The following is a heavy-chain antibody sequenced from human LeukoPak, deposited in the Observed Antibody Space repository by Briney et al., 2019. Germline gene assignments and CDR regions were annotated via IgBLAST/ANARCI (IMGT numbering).Heavy chain of an antibody. D-gene: IGHD2-15*01. CDR3: ARGAGYCSGGSCANSFDP. Sequence: PGGSLRLSCAASGFTFSSYSMNWVRQAPGKGLEWVSSISSSSSYIYYADSVKGRFTISRDNAKNSLYLQMNSLRAEDTAVYYCARGAGYCSGGSCANSFDPWGQGTLVTVSS. CDR1: GFTFSSYS. J-gene: IGHJ5*02. CDR2: ISSSSSYI. V-gene: IGHV3-21*01.